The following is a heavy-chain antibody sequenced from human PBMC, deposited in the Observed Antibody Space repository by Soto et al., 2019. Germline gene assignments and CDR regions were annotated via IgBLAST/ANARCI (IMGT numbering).Heavy chain of an antibody. J-gene: IGHJ4*01. Sequence: EVQLVESGGGLVLTGGSQRLSCAASGFTFSDHYMDWVRQAPGKGLEWVGRIRNKANIYTTDYAASVKGRFTISRDDSKGSRYLQMNSLKTEETAIYNCARDSGKGAYFDYWGHGTLATVSS. CDR3: ARDSGKGAYFDY. V-gene: IGHV3-72*01. CDR1: GFTFSDHY. D-gene: IGHD1-26*01. CDR2: IRNKANIYTT.